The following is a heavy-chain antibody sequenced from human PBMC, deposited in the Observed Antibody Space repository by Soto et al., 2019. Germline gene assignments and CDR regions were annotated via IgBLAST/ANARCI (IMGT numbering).Heavy chain of an antibody. CDR2: ISAYGGGT. V-gene: IGHV3-23*01. J-gene: IGHJ6*01. D-gene: IGHD2-15*01. CDR1: DFTFSIYG. CDR3: AKTLHIAVPGTYYGMDV. Sequence: PWGALTVACGFSDFTFSIYGMAWVRQAPGQGLEWVSAISAYGGGTHYADSVKGRFTISRDNSKNTLYLQMKSLRAEGTAVYDCAKTLHIAVPGTYYGMDVWGQGTRVTVSS.